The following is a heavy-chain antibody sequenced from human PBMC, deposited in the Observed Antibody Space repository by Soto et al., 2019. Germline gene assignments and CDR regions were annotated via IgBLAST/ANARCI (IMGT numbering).Heavy chain of an antibody. Sequence: QVQLVESGGDVVHPGRSLRLSCAASGSTFSSYDIHWLRQAPGKGLEWVAHIFPDGSHAWYTDSVKGRFTTSRDNAKNMVYLQMNSLRPEDTAVYHCARGPSHGAFDIWGLGTMVTVSS. J-gene: IGHJ3*02. CDR1: GSTFSSYD. CDR3: ARGPSHGAFDI. CDR2: IFPDGSHA. V-gene: IGHV3-30*04.